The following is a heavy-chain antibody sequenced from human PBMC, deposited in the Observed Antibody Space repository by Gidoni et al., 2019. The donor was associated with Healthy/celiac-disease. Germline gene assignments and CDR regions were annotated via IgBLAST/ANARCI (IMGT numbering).Heavy chain of an antibody. J-gene: IGHJ4*02. CDR1: RYSFTSYW. CDR2: IYPGDSDT. Sequence: EVQLVQSGAEVKKPVESLKISCKGSRYSFTSYWIRCVRQMPGKGLEWMGIIYPGDSDTRYSPSFQGQVTISADKSISTAYLQWSSLKASDTAMYYCARSQKGAIAAPDYWGQGTLVTVSS. V-gene: IGHV5-51*01. CDR3: ARSQKGAIAAPDY. D-gene: IGHD6-25*01.